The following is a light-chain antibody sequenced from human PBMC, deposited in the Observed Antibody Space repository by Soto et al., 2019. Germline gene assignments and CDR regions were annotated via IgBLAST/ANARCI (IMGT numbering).Light chain of an antibody. J-gene: IGKJ2*01. CDR1: QGSASW. Sequence: DIQMTQSPSSVSASVGDRVTITCRASQGSASWLAWYQQKPGKAPKLLIYAASSLQSGVPSRFSGSGSGTYFTLTINSLQPEDFATYYCQQASSFPRTFGQGTKLEIK. CDR3: QQASSFPRT. CDR2: AAS. V-gene: IGKV1-12*01.